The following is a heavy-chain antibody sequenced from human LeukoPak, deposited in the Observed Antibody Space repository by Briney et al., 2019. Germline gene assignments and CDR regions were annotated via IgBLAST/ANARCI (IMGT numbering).Heavy chain of an antibody. CDR3: ARDRIIVVPDYYFDY. Sequence: GGSLRLSCAASGFTFANTWMHWVRQAPGKGLVWVSLINNDGSSTNYADSVKGRFTISRDNAKNTLYLQMNSLRAEDTAVYDCARDRIIVVPDYYFDYWGQGTLVTVSS. CDR1: GFTFANTW. D-gene: IGHD3-22*01. V-gene: IGHV3-74*01. CDR2: INNDGSST. J-gene: IGHJ4*02.